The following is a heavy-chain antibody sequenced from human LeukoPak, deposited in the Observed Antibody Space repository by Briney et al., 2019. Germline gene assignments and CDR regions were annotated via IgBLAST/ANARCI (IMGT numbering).Heavy chain of an antibody. D-gene: IGHD6-13*01. CDR1: GGSISSSSYY. Sequence: SETLSLTCTVSGGSISSSSYYWGWIRQPPGKDLEWLGTIYYSGNTYYNPSLKSRVTISVDASQNQFSLKLNSVTAADTAVYYCARHPSAGNSYHYGMDVWGQGTTVTVSS. V-gene: IGHV4-39*01. CDR3: ARHPSAGNSYHYGMDV. CDR2: IYYSGNT. J-gene: IGHJ6*02.